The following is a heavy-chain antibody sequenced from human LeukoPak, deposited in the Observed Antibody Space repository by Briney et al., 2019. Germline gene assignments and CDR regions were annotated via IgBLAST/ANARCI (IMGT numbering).Heavy chain of an antibody. V-gene: IGHV3-48*01. J-gene: IGHJ6*02. CDR2: ISSSRTTT. CDR3: ARGPYGDYDSYYGADV. CDR1: GFTVSSNY. Sequence: PGGSLRLSCAASGFTVSSNYMSWVRQAPGKGLEWVSYISSSRTTTFYTDSVKGRFTISRDNAKNSLYLQMNSLRVEDTAVYYCARGPYGDYDSYYGADVWGQGTTVTVS. D-gene: IGHD4-17*01.